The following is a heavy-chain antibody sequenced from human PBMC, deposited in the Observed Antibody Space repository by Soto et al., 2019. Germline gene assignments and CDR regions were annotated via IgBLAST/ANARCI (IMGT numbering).Heavy chain of an antibody. D-gene: IGHD2-2*01. CDR2: IIPILGIA. J-gene: IGHJ4*02. Sequence: SVKVSCKASGGTFSSYTISWVRQAPGQGLEWMGRIIPILGIANYAQKFQGRVTITADKSTSTAYMELSSLRSEDTAVYYCARMPTPSYCSSTSGHGYGGQGTVVTASS. V-gene: IGHV1-69*02. CDR1: GGTFSSYT. CDR3: ARMPTPSYCSSTSGHGY.